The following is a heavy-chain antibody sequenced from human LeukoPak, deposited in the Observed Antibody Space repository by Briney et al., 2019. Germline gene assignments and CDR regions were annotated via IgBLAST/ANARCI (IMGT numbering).Heavy chain of an antibody. V-gene: IGHV3-74*03. Sequence: GGSLRLPCAGSDFTFATYWMHWVRQAPGKGLVWVSRISTDGIYKTYADSVKGRFTISRDNARNTLFLQMDSLRAEDTAVYYCVRGTSRENGYGGDDPYWGQGTLVIVSP. CDR3: VRGTSRENGYGGDDPY. J-gene: IGHJ4*02. CDR2: ISTDGIYK. CDR1: DFTFATYW. D-gene: IGHD2-21*02.